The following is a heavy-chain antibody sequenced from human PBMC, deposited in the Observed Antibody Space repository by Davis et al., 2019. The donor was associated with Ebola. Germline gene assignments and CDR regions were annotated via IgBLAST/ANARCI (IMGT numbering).Heavy chain of an antibody. Sequence: PSETLSLTCTVSGDSISSYYWSWIRQPPGKGLEWIGYIYYSGSTNYNPSLKSRVTISVDTSKNQFSLKLSSVTAADTAVYYCARWYGGVDYWGQGTLVTVSS. CDR1: GDSISSYY. V-gene: IGHV4-59*01. D-gene: IGHD3-16*01. CDR2: IYYSGST. J-gene: IGHJ4*02. CDR3: ARWYGGVDY.